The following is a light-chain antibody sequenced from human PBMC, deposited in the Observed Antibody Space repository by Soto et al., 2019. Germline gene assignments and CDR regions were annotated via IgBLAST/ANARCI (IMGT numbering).Light chain of an antibody. CDR1: QGISSS. CDR2: AAS. V-gene: IGKV1-9*01. Sequence: DIQLTQSPSFLSASVGDRVTTTCRASQGISSSLDWYQQNPGKAPKLLVYAASTLQSGVPSRLSGSGSGTAFTLTSSSLLPVDFATYYCQQLFPFCPGTKVDIK. CDR3: QQLFP. J-gene: IGKJ3*01.